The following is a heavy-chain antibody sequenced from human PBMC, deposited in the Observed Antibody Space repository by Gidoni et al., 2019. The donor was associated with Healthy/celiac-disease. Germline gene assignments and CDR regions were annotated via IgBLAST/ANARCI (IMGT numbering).Heavy chain of an antibody. Sequence: QVQLVESGGGVVQHGRSLRLSSAASGCTFSSYGMHWVRQAPGKGLEWGAVIGYDGSNKYYADSVKGRFTISRDHSKNTLYLQMNSLRAEDTSVYYCAREGMVYATVRYYYYGMDVWCQGTTVTVSS. V-gene: IGHV3-33*01. J-gene: IGHJ6*02. CDR1: GCTFSSYG. CDR2: IGYDGSNK. D-gene: IGHD2-8*01. CDR3: AREGMVYATVRYYYYGMDV.